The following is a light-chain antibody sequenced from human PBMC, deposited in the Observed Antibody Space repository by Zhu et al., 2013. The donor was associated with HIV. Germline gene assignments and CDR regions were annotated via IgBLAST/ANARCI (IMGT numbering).Light chain of an antibody. J-gene: IGKJ4*01. Sequence: EIVLTQSPGTLSLSPGERATLSCTASQSVSSSYLTWYQQRPGQAPRLLIYDAFTRATGIPERFIGSGSEADFTLTITRLEPEDFALYHCQQYGSSPPLTFGGGTKVEI. CDR1: QSVSSSY. V-gene: IGKV3-20*01. CDR3: QQYGSSPPLT. CDR2: DAF.